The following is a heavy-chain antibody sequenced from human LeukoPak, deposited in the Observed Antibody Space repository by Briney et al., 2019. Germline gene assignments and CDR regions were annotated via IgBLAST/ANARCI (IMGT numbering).Heavy chain of an antibody. V-gene: IGHV1-2*06. CDR2: INPNSGGT. Sequence: ASVKVSCKASGYTFTGYYMHWVRQAPGQGLEWMGRINPNSGGTNYAQKFQGRVTMTRDTSISTAYMELSRLRSDDTAVYYCASHTYYYDSSGYYYPDYWGRGTLVTVSS. J-gene: IGHJ4*02. D-gene: IGHD3-22*01. CDR3: ASHTYYYDSSGYYYPDY. CDR1: GYTFTGYY.